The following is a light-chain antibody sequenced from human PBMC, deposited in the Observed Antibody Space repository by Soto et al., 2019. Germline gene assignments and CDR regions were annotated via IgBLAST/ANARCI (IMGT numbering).Light chain of an antibody. J-gene: IGKJ1*01. Sequence: AIQKTQSPSSLSASVGDRVTITCRASQGIRTDLGWYQQKPGKAPKPLIYSASSLQSGVPSRFTGTASGTDFILTISSLQPEDFATYYCLQDFNYPWTFGQGTKLEVK. CDR1: QGIRTD. V-gene: IGKV1-6*01. CDR2: SAS. CDR3: LQDFNYPWT.